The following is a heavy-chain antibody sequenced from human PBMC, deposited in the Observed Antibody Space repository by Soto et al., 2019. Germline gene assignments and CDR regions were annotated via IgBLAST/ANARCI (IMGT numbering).Heavy chain of an antibody. Sequence: ASVKVSCKASGYTFTSYSMQWVRQAPGQRLEWMGWINAGNGNTKYSQKFQGRVTITRDTSASTAYVELSSLRSEDTAVYYCARSIVVVTALDYWGQGTLVTVSS. J-gene: IGHJ4*02. V-gene: IGHV1-3*01. CDR1: GYTFTSYS. CDR3: ARSIVVVTALDY. CDR2: INAGNGNT. D-gene: IGHD2-21*02.